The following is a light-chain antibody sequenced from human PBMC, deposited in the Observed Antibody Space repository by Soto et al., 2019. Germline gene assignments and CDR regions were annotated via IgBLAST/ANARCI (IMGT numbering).Light chain of an antibody. V-gene: IGLV2-8*01. CDR3: SSYAGSNNLVV. Sequence: QSALTQPPSASGSPGQSVTISCTGTSSDVGGYNYVSWYQQHPGKAPKLMIYEVSKRPSGVADRFSGSKSGNTASLTVSGLQAEDEADYYCSSYAGSNNLVVFGGGTKLTVL. J-gene: IGLJ2*01. CDR1: SSDVGGYNY. CDR2: EVS.